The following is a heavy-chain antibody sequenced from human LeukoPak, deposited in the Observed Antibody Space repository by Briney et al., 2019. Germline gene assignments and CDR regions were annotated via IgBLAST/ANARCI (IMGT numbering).Heavy chain of an antibody. Sequence: ASVKVSCKASGYTFTSYDINWVRQATGQGLEWMGWMNPNSGNTGYAQKFQGRVTMTRNTSISTAYMELSSLRSEDTAVYYCARCIAAAGIYYYYGMDAWGQGTTVTVSS. V-gene: IGHV1-8*01. CDR3: ARCIAAAGIYYYYGMDA. D-gene: IGHD6-13*01. J-gene: IGHJ6*02. CDR2: MNPNSGNT. CDR1: GYTFTSYD.